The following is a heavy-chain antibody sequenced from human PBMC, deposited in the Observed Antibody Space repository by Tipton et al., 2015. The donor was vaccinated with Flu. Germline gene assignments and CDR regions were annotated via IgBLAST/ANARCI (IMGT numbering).Heavy chain of an antibody. D-gene: IGHD2-21*01. V-gene: IGHV4-31*02. CDR2: ISYSGST. CDR3: VRDTHINPYSHYGLDV. J-gene: IGHJ6*02. Sequence: LRLSCTVSGGSISSGDYYWSWIRQHPGKGLEWIGFISYSGSTYYNPSLKGRVTMSVDTSKNQFSLKLTSVTAADTAAYYCVRDTHINPYSHYGLDVWGHGATVTVSS. CDR1: GGSISSGDYY.